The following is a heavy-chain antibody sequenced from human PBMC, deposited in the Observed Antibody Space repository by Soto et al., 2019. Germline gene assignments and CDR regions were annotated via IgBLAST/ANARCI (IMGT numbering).Heavy chain of an antibody. D-gene: IGHD3-22*01. CDR1: GGTFCSYA. Sequence: GASVKVSCKASGGTFCSYAISWVRQAPGQGLEWMGGIIPIFGTANYAQKFQGRVTITADESTSTAYMELSSLRSEDTAVYYCAREEPGYYDSSGYYVMFYWGQGTLVTVSS. CDR2: IIPIFGTA. CDR3: AREEPGYYDSSGYYVMFY. V-gene: IGHV1-69*13. J-gene: IGHJ4*02.